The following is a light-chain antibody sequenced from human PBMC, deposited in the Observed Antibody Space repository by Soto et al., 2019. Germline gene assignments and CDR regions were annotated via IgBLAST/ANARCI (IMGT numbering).Light chain of an antibody. V-gene: IGKV3D-20*02. CDR3: QHRINWPLT. CDR2: GAS. J-gene: IGKJ4*01. Sequence: EIVLTQSPGTLSLSPGERATLSCRASQSVSSSYIVWYQQKPGQTPKLLIYGASSRATGIPDRFSGSGSGTDFTLTISRLEPEDFAVYYCQHRINWPLTFGGGTKVEIK. CDR1: QSVSSSY.